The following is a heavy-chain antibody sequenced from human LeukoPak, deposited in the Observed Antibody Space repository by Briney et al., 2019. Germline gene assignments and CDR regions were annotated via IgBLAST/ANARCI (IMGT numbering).Heavy chain of an antibody. Sequence: SQTLSLTCTVSGGSISSGSYYWSWIRQPAGKGLEWIGRIYTSGSTNYNPSLKSRVTMSVDTSKNQFSLKLSSVTAADTAVYYCARGGDAFDIWGQGTMVTVSS. CDR1: GGSISSGSYY. CDR3: ARGGDAFDI. CDR2: IYTSGST. V-gene: IGHV4-61*02. J-gene: IGHJ3*02.